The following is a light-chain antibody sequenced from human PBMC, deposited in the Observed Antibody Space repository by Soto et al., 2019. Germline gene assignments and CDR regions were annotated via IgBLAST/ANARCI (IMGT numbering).Light chain of an antibody. CDR2: AAS. Sequence: DIQMTQSPSTLSASVGDRVAITCRASQSIGSWVAWYQQEPGKVPKLLIYAASTLQSGVPSRFSGSRSGTDFTLTISSLQPEDFATYYCLLDFSYFWAFGQGTKVDIK. J-gene: IGKJ1*01. V-gene: IGKV1-5*01. CDR1: QSIGSW. CDR3: LLDFSYFWA.